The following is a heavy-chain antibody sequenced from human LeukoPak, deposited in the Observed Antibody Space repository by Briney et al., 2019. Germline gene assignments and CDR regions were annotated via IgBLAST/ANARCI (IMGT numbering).Heavy chain of an antibody. CDR3: AKPYSSSWYYFDY. D-gene: IGHD6-13*01. V-gene: IGHV3-9*01. CDR1: GFTFDDYA. CDR2: ISWNSGSI. Sequence: GGSLRLSCAASGFTFDDYAMHWVRQAPGKGLEWVSGISWNSGSIGYADSVKGRFTISRDNAKNSLYLQMNSLRAEDTAVYYCAKPYSSSWYYFDYWGQGTLVTVSS. J-gene: IGHJ4*02.